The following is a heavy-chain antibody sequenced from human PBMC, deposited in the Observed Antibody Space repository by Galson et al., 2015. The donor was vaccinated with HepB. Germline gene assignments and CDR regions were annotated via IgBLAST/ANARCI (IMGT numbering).Heavy chain of an antibody. Sequence: SVKVSCKASGYTFSRYAMNWVRQAPGQGLEWMGWINTNTGNPTYAQGFTGRFVFSLDTSVSTAYLQIRSLKAEDTAVYYCARDAYGSNQRYDLDVWGQGTTVTVS. CDR3: ARDAYGSNQRYDLDV. J-gene: IGHJ6*02. CDR1: GYTFSRYA. V-gene: IGHV7-4-1*02. D-gene: IGHD4-17*01. CDR2: INTNTGNP.